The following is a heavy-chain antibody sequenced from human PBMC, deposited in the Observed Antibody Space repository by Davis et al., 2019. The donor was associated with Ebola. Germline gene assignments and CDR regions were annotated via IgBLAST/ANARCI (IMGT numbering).Heavy chain of an antibody. CDR3: ARGKIVVVPAAVVHYYGMDV. Sequence: AASVTVSCKASGYTFTSYAMHWVRQAPGQRLEWMGWINAGNGNTKYSQKFQGRVTITRDTSASTAYMELSSLRSEDTAVYYCARGKIVVVPAAVVHYYGMDVWGQGTTVTVSS. V-gene: IGHV1-3*01. J-gene: IGHJ6*02. CDR2: INAGNGNT. D-gene: IGHD2-2*01. CDR1: GYTFTSYA.